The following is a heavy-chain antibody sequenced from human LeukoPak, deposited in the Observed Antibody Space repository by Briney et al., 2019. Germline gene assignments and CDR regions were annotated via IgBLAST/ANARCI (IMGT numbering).Heavy chain of an antibody. V-gene: IGHV4-31*03. J-gene: IGHJ4*02. CDR3: ASSTTVTKGGDY. Sequence: SETLSLTCTVSGGSISSGGYYWSWIRQHPGKGLEWIGYVYYSGSTYYNPSLKSRVTISVDTSKNQFSLKLSSVTAADTAVYYCASSTTVTKGGDYWGQGTLVTVSS. CDR1: GGSISSGGYY. CDR2: VYYSGST. D-gene: IGHD4-11*01.